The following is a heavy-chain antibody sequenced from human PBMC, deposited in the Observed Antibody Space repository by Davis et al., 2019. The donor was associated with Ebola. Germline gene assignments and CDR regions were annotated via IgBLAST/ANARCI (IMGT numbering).Heavy chain of an antibody. CDR1: GFTASNAW. D-gene: IGHD1-7*01. J-gene: IGHJ4*02. V-gene: IGHV3-15*01. CDR2: IKSKTDGGTT. Sequence: PGGSLRLSCAASGFTASNAWMRWVRQAPGKGLEWVGRIKSKTDGGTTDYAAPVKGRFTISRDDSKNTLYLQMNSLNTEDTAVYYCVEDWNYDNIFDYWGQGTLVTVSS. CDR3: VEDWNYDNIFDY.